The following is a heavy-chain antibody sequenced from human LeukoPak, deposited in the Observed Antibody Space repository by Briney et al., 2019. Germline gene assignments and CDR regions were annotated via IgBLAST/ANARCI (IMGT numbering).Heavy chain of an antibody. D-gene: IGHD3-22*01. CDR2: IKQDGSEK. V-gene: IGHV3-7*01. Sequence: GGSLRLSCSASGFVYSAFWMSWVRQAPGKGLEWVANIKQDGSEKYYVDSVKGRFTIARDNAKNTVFLQMDSLRAEDTAVYFCARESVRRISMRARGYFDYWGQGTRVTVSS. J-gene: IGHJ4*02. CDR1: GFVYSAFW. CDR3: ARESVRRISMRARGYFDY.